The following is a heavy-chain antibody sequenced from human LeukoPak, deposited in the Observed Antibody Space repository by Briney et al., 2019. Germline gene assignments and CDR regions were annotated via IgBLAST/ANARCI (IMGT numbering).Heavy chain of an antibody. Sequence: SETLSLTCTVSGGSISSYCWSWIRQPPGKGMEWIGYICYSGSTNYNPSLKSRVTISVDTSKNQFSLKLTSVTAADTAVYYCARADGYYGSGSYRLDYWGQGTLVTVSS. J-gene: IGHJ4*02. CDR2: ICYSGST. V-gene: IGHV4-59*01. D-gene: IGHD3-10*01. CDR1: GGSISSYC. CDR3: ARADGYYGSGSYRLDY.